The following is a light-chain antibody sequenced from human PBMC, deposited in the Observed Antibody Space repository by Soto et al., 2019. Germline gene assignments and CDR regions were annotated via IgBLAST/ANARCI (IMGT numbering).Light chain of an antibody. Sequence: EIVLTQSPATLSLSPGERATLSCRASQSVSSYLAWYQQKPGQAPRLLIYDASNRATGIPARFSGSGSGTDFPLTISSLEPDDFAVYYCQHRSDWPSTFGGGTKVQIK. CDR1: QSVSSY. J-gene: IGKJ4*01. CDR2: DAS. V-gene: IGKV3-11*01. CDR3: QHRSDWPST.